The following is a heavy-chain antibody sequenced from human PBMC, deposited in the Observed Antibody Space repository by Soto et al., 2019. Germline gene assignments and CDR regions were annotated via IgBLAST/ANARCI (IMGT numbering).Heavy chain of an antibody. CDR1: GFRFSGST. Sequence: GSLTLSCVASGFRFSGSTMNWVRQAPGKGLYWASSISSSRHYIYYADSLKGRLTISRDNAKNSLCLQMNSLRAEDTAVYYCARDLGEVSALWGQGT. V-gene: IGHV3-21*01. J-gene: IGHJ4*02. D-gene: IGHD3-10*01. CDR3: ARDLGEVSAL. CDR2: ISSSRHYI.